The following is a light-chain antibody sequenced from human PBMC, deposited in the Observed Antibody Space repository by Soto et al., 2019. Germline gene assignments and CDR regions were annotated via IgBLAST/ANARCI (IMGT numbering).Light chain of an antibody. CDR2: DNR. CDR3: QVWDSRSDHVV. CDR1: NIVSKS. Sequence: SYELTQPPSVSVAPGQTATITCGGDNIVSKSVHWYQQKPGQAPVLIVYDNRDRPSGIPERFSGANSGNTATLTISRVEAGDETDYYCQVWDSRSDHVVFGGGTKLTVL. V-gene: IGLV3-21*02. J-gene: IGLJ2*01.